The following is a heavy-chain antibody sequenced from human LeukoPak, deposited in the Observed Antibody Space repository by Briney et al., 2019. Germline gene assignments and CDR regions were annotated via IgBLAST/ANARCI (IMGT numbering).Heavy chain of an antibody. J-gene: IGHJ6*03. D-gene: IGHD1-26*01. V-gene: IGHV3-21*01. CDR1: GFTFSSYS. Sequence: PGGSLRLSCAASGFTFSSYSMNWVRQAPGKGVEWVSSISSSIRYIYYADSVKGRFTISRDNAKNSLYLQMNSLRAEDTAVYYCARDGKGSHASHYYYYYMDVWGKGTTVTVSS. CDR3: ARDGKGSHASHYYYYYMDV. CDR2: ISSSIRYI.